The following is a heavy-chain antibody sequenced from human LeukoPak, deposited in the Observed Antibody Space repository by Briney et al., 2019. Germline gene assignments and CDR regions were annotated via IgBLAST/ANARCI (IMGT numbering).Heavy chain of an antibody. D-gene: IGHD3-3*01. Sequence: SVKVSCKAAGGTFITYAIIGWRRAPGQKREGRGGIIPIFGTANDAQKFQGRVTITTDQSTSTAYMELSSLRSEDTAVYYCARAPIYDFWSGYSLYFDYWGQGTLVTVSS. CDR2: IIPIFGTA. CDR3: ARAPIYDFWSGYSLYFDY. CDR1: GGTFITYA. V-gene: IGHV1-69*05. J-gene: IGHJ4*02.